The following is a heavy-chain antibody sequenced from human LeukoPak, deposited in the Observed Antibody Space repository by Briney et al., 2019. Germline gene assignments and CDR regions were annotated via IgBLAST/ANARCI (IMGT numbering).Heavy chain of an antibody. CDR2: INHSGST. Sequence: SETLSLTCAVYGGSFSGYHWSWIRQPPGKGLEWIGEINHSGSTNYNPSLKSRVTISVDTSKNQFSLKLSSVTAADTAVYYCARGLIPHAFDIWGQGTMVTVSS. V-gene: IGHV4-34*01. D-gene: IGHD2-21*01. J-gene: IGHJ3*02. CDR1: GGSFSGYH. CDR3: ARGLIPHAFDI.